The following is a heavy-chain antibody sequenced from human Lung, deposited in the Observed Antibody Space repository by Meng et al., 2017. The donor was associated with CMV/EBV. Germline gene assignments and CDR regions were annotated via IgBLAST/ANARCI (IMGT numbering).Heavy chain of an antibody. CDR1: GGSLSGYY. CDR2: INHSGST. Sequence: LSCAVYGGSLSGYYWSWIRQPPGKGLEWIGEINHSGSTNYNPSLKSRVTISVDTSKNQFSLKLSSVTAADTAVYYCARLRFLEWLPLDAYDIWGQGXMVTVSS. J-gene: IGHJ3*02. D-gene: IGHD3-3*01. V-gene: IGHV4-34*01. CDR3: ARLRFLEWLPLDAYDI.